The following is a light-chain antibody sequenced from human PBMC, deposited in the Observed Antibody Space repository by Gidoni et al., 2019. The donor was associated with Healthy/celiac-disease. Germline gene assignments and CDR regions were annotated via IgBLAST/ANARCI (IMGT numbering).Light chain of an antibody. CDR3: QSYDSSNHEV. CDR2: EDN. CDR1: SVSIAINY. V-gene: IGLV6-57*01. J-gene: IGLJ3*02. Sequence: NFMLTQPHPVSESTGKTVTISCTRSSVSIAINYVQWYQQRPGSSPTTVIYEDNQRPSGVPDRFSGSIDSSSNSASLTISGLKTEDEADYYCQSYDSSNHEVFGGGTKLTVL.